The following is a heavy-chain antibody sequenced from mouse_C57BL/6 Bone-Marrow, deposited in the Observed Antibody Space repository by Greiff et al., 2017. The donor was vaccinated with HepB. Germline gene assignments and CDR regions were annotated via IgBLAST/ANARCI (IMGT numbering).Heavy chain of an antibody. CDR1: GYTFTGYW. D-gene: IGHD1-1*01. CDR3: ARSNLCDGSSYLYWYFDV. CDR2: ILPGSGST. V-gene: IGHV1-9*01. J-gene: IGHJ1*03. Sequence: VKLVESGAELMKPGASVKLSCKATGYTFTGYWIEWVKQRPGHGLEWIGEILPGSGSTNYNEKFKGKATFTADTSSNTAYIQLSSLTTEDSAIYYCARSNLCDGSSYLYWYFDVWGTGTTVTVSS.